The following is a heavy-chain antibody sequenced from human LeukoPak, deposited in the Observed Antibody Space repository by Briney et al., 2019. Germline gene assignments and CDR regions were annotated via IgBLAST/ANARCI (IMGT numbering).Heavy chain of an antibody. CDR1: GFTFSSYA. D-gene: IGHD1-20*01. CDR2: ISYDGSNK. Sequence: PGRSLRLFCAASGFTFSSYAMHWVRQAPGKGLEWGAVISYDGSNKYYADSVKGRFTISRDNSKNTLYLQMNSLRAEDTAVYYCAKITGTTWGVFDYWGQGTLVTVSS. V-gene: IGHV3-30-3*02. J-gene: IGHJ4*02. CDR3: AKITGTTWGVFDY.